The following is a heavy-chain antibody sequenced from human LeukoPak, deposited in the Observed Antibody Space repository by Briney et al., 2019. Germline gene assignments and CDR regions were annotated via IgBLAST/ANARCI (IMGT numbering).Heavy chain of an antibody. CDR3: ARGPSGVPAATFRETYPYYMDV. J-gene: IGHJ6*03. CDR2: ISSSGSTI. D-gene: IGHD2-2*01. CDR1: GFTFSSYA. Sequence: PGRSLRLSCAASGFTFSSYAMHWVRQAPGKGLEWVSYISSSGSTIYYADSVKGRFTISRDNAKNSLYLQMNSLRAEDTAVYYCARGPSGVPAATFRETYPYYMDVWGKGTTVTISS. V-gene: IGHV3-48*04.